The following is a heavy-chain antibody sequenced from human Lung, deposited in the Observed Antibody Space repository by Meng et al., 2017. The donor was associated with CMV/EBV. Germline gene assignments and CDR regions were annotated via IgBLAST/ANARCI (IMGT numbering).Heavy chain of an antibody. Sequence: QVQLVESGXGVVQPXSSLRLXXXASGFTFSSYAIHWVRQAAGKGLEWVAVISYDGSNKYYADSVEGRFTISRDNSKNTLYLQMNSLRAEDTAVYYCARARQQLVRSDFDYWGQGPLVTVSS. D-gene: IGHD6-13*01. CDR2: ISYDGSNK. CDR3: ARARQQLVRSDFDY. J-gene: IGHJ4*02. CDR1: GFTFSSYA. V-gene: IGHV3-30-3*01.